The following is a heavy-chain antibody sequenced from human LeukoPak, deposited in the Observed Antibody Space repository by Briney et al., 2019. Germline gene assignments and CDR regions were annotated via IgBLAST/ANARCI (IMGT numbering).Heavy chain of an antibody. J-gene: IGHJ5*02. CDR2: TVSRGTT. D-gene: IGHD6-19*01. CDR1: GNYW. V-gene: IGHV3-23*01. CDR3: AKCSTSAYTTGWCNWIDP. Sequence: LSGGSLRLSCAASGNYWMHWVRQAPGKGLEWVSSTVSRGTTQYADSVKGRFTVSRDTSKNTLYLQMNSLRADDTAVYYCAKCSTSAYTTGWCNWIDPWGQGTLVTVSS.